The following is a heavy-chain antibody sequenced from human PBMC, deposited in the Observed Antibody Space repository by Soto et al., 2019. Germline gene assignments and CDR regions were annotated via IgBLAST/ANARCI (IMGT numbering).Heavy chain of an antibody. CDR2: ISYSGSS. Sequence: VQLLESGGGLVQPGGSLRLSCAASGFTFGNYAMSWVRQHPGKGLEWIAYISYSGSSYSNPSLKSRVTISADTSKNQFSLRLTSVTAADTAVYFCARATPAGSADFWGQGTLVTVSS. D-gene: IGHD2-2*01. CDR3: ARATPAGSADF. J-gene: IGHJ4*02. CDR1: GFTFGNYA. V-gene: IGHV4-31*02.